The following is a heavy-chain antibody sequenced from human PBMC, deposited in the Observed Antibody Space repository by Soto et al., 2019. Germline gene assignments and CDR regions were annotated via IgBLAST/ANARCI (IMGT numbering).Heavy chain of an antibody. CDR1: GGSISSSSYY. V-gene: IGHV4-39*02. CDR3: AGPSDYDIVPPSCYYP. J-gene: IGHJ5*02. Sequence: QLQLQESGPGLVKPSETLSLTCTVSGGSISSSSYYWGWIRQPPGKGLEWIGSIYYRGRTDYNPYFKGRHLTSATRTTTRFSLMLLSSTAVDTALSYRAGPSDYDIVPPSCYYPRGLGTLVTLSS. D-gene: IGHD2-15*01. CDR2: IYYRGRT.